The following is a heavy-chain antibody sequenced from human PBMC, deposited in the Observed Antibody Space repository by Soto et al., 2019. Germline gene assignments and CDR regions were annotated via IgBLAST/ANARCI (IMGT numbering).Heavy chain of an antibody. J-gene: IGHJ4*02. CDR1: GFNCVDNY. D-gene: IGHD3-3*01. V-gene: IGHV3-53*01. CDR2: IYSGGYT. CDR3: ARVGLFRTTRNRFLEWLLLDQRINFDY. Sequence: CGPLRLPCGAAGFNCVDNYMSWISQAPGKGLEGVSVIYSGGYTAYGDSVKGRFTISRDNSKNTLYLQMNSLRAEDTAVYYCARVGLFRTTRNRFLEWLLLDQRINFDYLGQGTLVTVSS.